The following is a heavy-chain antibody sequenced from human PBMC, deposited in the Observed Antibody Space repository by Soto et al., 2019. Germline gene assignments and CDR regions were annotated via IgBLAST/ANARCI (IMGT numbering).Heavy chain of an antibody. CDR3: ARGVDKAPYFQH. J-gene: IGHJ1*01. CDR2: ISYDGSNK. V-gene: IGHV3-30-3*01. Sequence: QVQLVESGGGVVQPGRSLRLSCAASGFTFSSYAMHWVRQAPGKGLEWVAVISYDGSNKYYADSVKGRFTISRDHSKNTLYLQMNSRRAEDTAVYYCARGVDKAPYFQHWGQGPLVTVSS. D-gene: IGHD5-18*01. CDR1: GFTFSSYA.